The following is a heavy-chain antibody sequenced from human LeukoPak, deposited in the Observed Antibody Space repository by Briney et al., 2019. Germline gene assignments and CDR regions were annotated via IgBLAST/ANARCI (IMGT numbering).Heavy chain of an antibody. CDR1: GYTFTSYY. CDR2: INPSGGST. D-gene: IGHD3-22*01. Sequence: ASVKVSCKASGYTFTSYYMHWVRQAPGQGLEWMGIINPSGGSTSYAQKFQGRVTMTRDTSTSTVYMELSSLRSEDTAVYCCARDNDSSGYYWSYFDYWGQGTLVTVSS. V-gene: IGHV1-46*01. J-gene: IGHJ4*02. CDR3: ARDNDSSGYYWSYFDY.